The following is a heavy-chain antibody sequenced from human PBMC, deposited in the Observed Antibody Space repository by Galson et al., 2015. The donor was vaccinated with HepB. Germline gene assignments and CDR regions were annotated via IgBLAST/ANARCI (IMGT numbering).Heavy chain of an antibody. CDR2: IRSKAYGGTT. V-gene: IGHV3-49*03. D-gene: IGHD6-19*01. CDR1: GFTFGDYA. CDR3: TRGSRRAVAGTYFDY. Sequence: SLRLSCAASGFTFGDYAMSWFRQAPGKGLEWVGFIRSKAYGGTTEYAASVKGRFTISRDDSKSIAYLQMNSLKTEDTAVYYCTRGSRRAVAGTYFDYWGQGTLVTVSS. J-gene: IGHJ4*02.